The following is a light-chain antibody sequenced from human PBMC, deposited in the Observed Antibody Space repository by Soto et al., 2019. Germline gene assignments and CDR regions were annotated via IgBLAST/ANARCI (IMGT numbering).Light chain of an antibody. CDR3: HQDGNSPKP. CDR2: GAS. J-gene: IGKJ1*01. V-gene: IGKV3-20*01. Sequence: EIVLTQSPGTLSLSPGERATLSCRASQRVSSSYLAWYQQNHGQAPRLLIYGASSRATGIPDRFSGSGSGTDFTLTSSRLEPEDFAVYYCHQDGNSPKPVGQG. CDR1: QRVSSSY.